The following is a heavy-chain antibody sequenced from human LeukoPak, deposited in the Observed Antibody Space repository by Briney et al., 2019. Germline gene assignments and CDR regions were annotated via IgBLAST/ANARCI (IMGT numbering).Heavy chain of an antibody. Sequence: SETLSLTCAVYGGSFSGYYWSWIRQPPGKGLEWIGEINHSGGTNYNPSLKSRVTISVDTSKNQFSLKLSSVTAADTAVYYCAVTRYDFWSGYKGWFDPWGQGTLVTVSS. D-gene: IGHD3-3*01. CDR2: INHSGGT. V-gene: IGHV4-34*01. CDR3: AVTRYDFWSGYKGWFDP. CDR1: GGSFSGYY. J-gene: IGHJ5*02.